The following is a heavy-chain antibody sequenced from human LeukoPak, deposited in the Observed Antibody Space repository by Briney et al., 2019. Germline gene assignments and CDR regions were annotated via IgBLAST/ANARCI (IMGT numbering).Heavy chain of an antibody. V-gene: IGHV3-23*01. J-gene: IGHJ4*02. CDR1: GFTVSDNH. Sequence: GGSLRLSCAASGFTVSDNHMTWVRQAPGKGLEWVSGITYSSGYTYYADSVKGRFTISRDNSRNTLYLQMNSLRAEDTAVYYCAKDPSDLGGSGSNNYFDCWGQGTLVTVSS. D-gene: IGHD3-10*01. CDR3: AKDPSDLGGSGSNNYFDC. CDR2: ITYSSGYT.